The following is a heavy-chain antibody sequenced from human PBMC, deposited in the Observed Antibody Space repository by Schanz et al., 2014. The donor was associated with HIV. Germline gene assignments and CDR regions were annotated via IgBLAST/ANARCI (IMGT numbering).Heavy chain of an antibody. Sequence: EVQLLESGGGLVRPGVSLRLSCVASGFTFSSYAMNWVRQAPGKGLEWVSTISGRGANTFFADSVKGRFNISRDNSKNTVFLHMHNLRDDDTAVYYCARDYYAYSREGPWGSWGQGTPVTVSS. CDR2: ISGRGANT. CDR3: ARDYYAYSREGPWGS. CDR1: GFTFSSYA. D-gene: IGHD3-10*01. J-gene: IGHJ5*02. V-gene: IGHV3-23*01.